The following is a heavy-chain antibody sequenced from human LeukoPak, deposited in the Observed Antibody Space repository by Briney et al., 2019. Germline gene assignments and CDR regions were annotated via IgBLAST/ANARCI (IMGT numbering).Heavy chain of an antibody. Sequence: SGTLSLTCAVSGGSFSGYYWSWIRQPPGKGLEWIGEINHSGSNNYNPALKGRVPISVDRSKTQFSLNLQSGTAGDTAVYYCARAYDDIFTGYCEWSHWFDPWGQGTLVTVSS. J-gene: IGHJ5*02. CDR3: ARAYDDIFTGYCEWSHWFDP. CDR2: INHSGSN. CDR1: GGSFSGYY. D-gene: IGHD3-9*01. V-gene: IGHV4-34*01.